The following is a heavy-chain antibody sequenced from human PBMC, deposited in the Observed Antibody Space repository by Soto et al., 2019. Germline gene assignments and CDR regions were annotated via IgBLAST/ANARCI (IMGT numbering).Heavy chain of an antibody. CDR2: IYSSGST. CDR1: GGSISSYSYY. D-gene: IGHD3-9*01. J-gene: IGHJ4*02. V-gene: IGHV4-39*01. Sequence: SETLSRTCTVSGGSISSYSYYWGWIRQAPGKGLEWIGSIYSSGSTYYSPSLKSRVTISVDTSKNQFSLRLTSVTAADTAVYYCARHNRGLRYFDWLLSFFAYWAQGTFVTLSS. CDR3: ARHNRGLRYFDWLLSFFAY.